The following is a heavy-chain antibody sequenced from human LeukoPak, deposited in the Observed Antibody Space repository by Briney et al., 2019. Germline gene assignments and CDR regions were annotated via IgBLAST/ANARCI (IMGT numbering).Heavy chain of an antibody. CDR3: ATKDSSDHHYGAFDI. CDR1: GGSISSSSYY. D-gene: IGHD3-22*01. J-gene: IGHJ3*02. V-gene: IGHV4-39*07. CDR2: IYYSGST. Sequence: SETLSLTCTVSGGSISSSSYYWGWIRQPPGKGLEWIGSIYYSGSTYYNPSLKSRVTISVDTSKNQFSLKLSSVTAADTAVYYCATKDSSDHHYGAFDIWGQGTMVTVSS.